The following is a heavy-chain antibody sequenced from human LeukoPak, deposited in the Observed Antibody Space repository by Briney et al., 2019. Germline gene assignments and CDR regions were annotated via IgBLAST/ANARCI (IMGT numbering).Heavy chain of an antibody. CDR1: GFTFSGSG. J-gene: IGHJ4*02. D-gene: IGHD2-2*01. Sequence: PGGSLRLSCAASGFTFSGSGMHWVRQAPGKGLEWVAFIRYHGSDKYYADSVKGRFTISRDNSKNTLYLQMNSLRPEDTSVYFCARSPTSWYFDYWGRGTLVTVSS. CDR3: ARSPTSWYFDY. V-gene: IGHV3-30*02. CDR2: IRYHGSDK.